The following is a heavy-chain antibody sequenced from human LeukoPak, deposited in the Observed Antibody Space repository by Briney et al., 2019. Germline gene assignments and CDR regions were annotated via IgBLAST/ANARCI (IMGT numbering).Heavy chain of an antibody. CDR3: ARDRRDGYNFYFDY. CDR2: IYSGGST. Sequence: GGSLRLSCAASGFTVSSNYMSWVRQAPGKGLEWVSVIYSGGSTYYADSAKGRFTISRDNSKNTLYLQMNSLRAEDTAVYYCARDRRDGYNFYFDYWGQGTLVTVSS. J-gene: IGHJ4*02. CDR1: GFTVSSNY. D-gene: IGHD5-24*01. V-gene: IGHV3-66*01.